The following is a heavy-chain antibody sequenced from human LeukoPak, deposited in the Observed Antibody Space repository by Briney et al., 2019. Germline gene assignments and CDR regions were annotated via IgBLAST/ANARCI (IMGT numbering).Heavy chain of an antibody. CDR3: ARVDWTTDY. D-gene: IGHD3-9*01. Sequence: SETLSLTCTVSGGSISSYYWSWIRQPPGKGLEWIGYIYYSGSTNYNPSLKSRVTISVDTSKNQFSLKLSSVTAADTAVYYCARVDWTTDYWGQGTLVTVSS. CDR1: GGSISSYY. V-gene: IGHV4-59*08. CDR2: IYYSGST. J-gene: IGHJ4*02.